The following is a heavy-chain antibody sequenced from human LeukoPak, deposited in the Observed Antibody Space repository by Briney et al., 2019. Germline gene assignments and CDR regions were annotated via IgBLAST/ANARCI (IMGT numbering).Heavy chain of an antibody. D-gene: IGHD4-17*01. CDR1: GGSISSYY. CDR3: ARGLRAGYYYYGMDV. V-gene: IGHV4-34*01. CDR2: INHSGST. Sequence: SETLSLTCTVSGGSISSYYWSWIRQPPGKGLEWIGEINHSGSTNYNPSLKSRVTISVDTSKSQFSLKLSSVTAADTAVYYCARGLRAGYYYYGMDVWGQGTTVTVSS. J-gene: IGHJ6*02.